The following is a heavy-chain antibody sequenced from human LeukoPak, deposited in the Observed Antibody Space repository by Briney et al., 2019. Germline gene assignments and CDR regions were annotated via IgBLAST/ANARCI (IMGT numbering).Heavy chain of an antibody. Sequence: GGSLRLSCAASGFTFSSYAMSWVRQAPGKGLEWVSAISGSGGSTYYADSVMGRFTISRDNSKNTLYLQMNSLRAEDTAVYYCAKDGPFITGTHNWFDPWGQGTLVTVSS. J-gene: IGHJ5*02. CDR2: ISGSGGST. CDR1: GFTFSSYA. V-gene: IGHV3-23*01. CDR3: AKDGPFITGTHNWFDP. D-gene: IGHD1-7*01.